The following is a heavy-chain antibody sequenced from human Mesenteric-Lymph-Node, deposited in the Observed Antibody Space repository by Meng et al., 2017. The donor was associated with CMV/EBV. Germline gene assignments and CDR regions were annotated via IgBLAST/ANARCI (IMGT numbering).Heavy chain of an antibody. J-gene: IGHJ4*02. CDR3: AKSFPVRGVFIDY. CDR1: GFTFSSYA. Sequence: GESLKISCAASGFTFSSYAMSWVRQAPGKGLEWVSAISGSGGSTYYADSVKGRFTISRDNSKNTLYLQMNSLRPEDTALYYCAKSFPVRGVFIDYWGQGTLVTVSS. CDR2: ISGSGGST. D-gene: IGHD3-10*01. V-gene: IGHV3-23*01.